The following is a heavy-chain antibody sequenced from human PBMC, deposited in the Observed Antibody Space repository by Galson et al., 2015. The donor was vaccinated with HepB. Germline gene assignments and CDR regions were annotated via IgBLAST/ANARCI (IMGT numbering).Heavy chain of an antibody. V-gene: IGHV3-33*08. Sequence: SLRLSCAVSGFTFSSYGMHWVRQAPGKGLEWVAVIWYDGSNKYYADSVKGRFTISRDNSKNTLYLQMNSLRAEDTAVYYCASEVGAAAGSGWGQGTLVTVSS. CDR1: GFTFSSYG. CDR3: ASEVGAAAGSG. D-gene: IGHD6-13*01. J-gene: IGHJ4*02. CDR2: IWYDGSNK.